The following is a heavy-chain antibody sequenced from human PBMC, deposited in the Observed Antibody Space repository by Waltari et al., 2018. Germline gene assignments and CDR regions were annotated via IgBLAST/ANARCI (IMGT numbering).Heavy chain of an antibody. CDR1: GYSISSGYY. CDR3: ARASRWEPYYFDY. CDR2: IYHSGST. Sequence: QVQLQESGPGLVKPSATLSLPCAVSGYSISSGYYWGWIRQPPGKGLEWIGSIYHSGSTYYNPSLKSRVTISVDTSKNQFSLKLSSVTAADTAVYYCARASRWEPYYFDYWGQGTLVTVSS. J-gene: IGHJ4*02. D-gene: IGHD1-26*01. V-gene: IGHV4-38-2*01.